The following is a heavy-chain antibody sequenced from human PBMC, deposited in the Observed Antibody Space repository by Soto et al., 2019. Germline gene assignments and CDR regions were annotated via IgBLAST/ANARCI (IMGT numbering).Heavy chain of an antibody. CDR2: IIPIFGTA. D-gene: IGHD3-3*01. V-gene: IGHV1-69*13. CDR3: ARVYDFWSGYTSVDY. J-gene: IGHJ4*02. Sequence: SVKVSCKASGGTFSSYAISWVRQAPGQGLEWMGGIIPIFGTANYAQKFQGRVTITADESTSTAYMELSSLRSEDTAVYYCARVYDFWSGYTSVDYWGQGTLVTVS. CDR1: GGTFSSYA.